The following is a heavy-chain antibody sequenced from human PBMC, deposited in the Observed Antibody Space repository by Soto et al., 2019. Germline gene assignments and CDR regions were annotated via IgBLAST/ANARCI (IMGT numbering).Heavy chain of an antibody. D-gene: IGHD6-13*01. CDR3: TKAVEGASRDLDS. CDR1: GFTFDEYA. CDR2: IQWNSDVL. J-gene: IGHJ4*02. Sequence: PGGSLRLSCAASGFTFDEYAMRWVRQGPGKGLEWVSGIQWNSDVLGYADSVKGRFTISRDNTKKFLFLQINNLRNEDTALYYCTKAVEGASRDLDSWGQGTLVTVSS. V-gene: IGHV3-9*01.